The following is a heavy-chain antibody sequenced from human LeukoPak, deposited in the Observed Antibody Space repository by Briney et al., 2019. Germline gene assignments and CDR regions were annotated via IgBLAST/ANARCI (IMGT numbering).Heavy chain of an antibody. CDR1: GFTVSSNY. Sequence: GGSLRLSCAASGFTVSSNYMSWVRQAPGTGLEWGSVIYSGGSTYYADSVKGRFTISRDNSKNTLYLQMNSLRAEDTAVYYCARETSYSSGWYPITDYYYGMDVWGQGTTVTVSS. V-gene: IGHV3-66*01. CDR3: ARETSYSSGWYPITDYYYGMDV. D-gene: IGHD6-19*01. CDR2: IYSGGST. J-gene: IGHJ6*02.